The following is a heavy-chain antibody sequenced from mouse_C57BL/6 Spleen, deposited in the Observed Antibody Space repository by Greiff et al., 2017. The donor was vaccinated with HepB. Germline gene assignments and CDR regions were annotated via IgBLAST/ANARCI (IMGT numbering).Heavy chain of an antibody. CDR3: ARFYYGNWFDY. D-gene: IGHD2-1*01. CDR1: GYAFSSSW. V-gene: IGHV1-82*01. J-gene: IGHJ2*01. CDR2: IYPGDGDT. Sequence: QVQLKESGPELVKPGASVKISCKASGYAFSSSWMNWVKQRAGKGLEWIGRIYPGDGDTNYNGKFKGKATLTADKSSSTAYMQLSSLTSEDSAVYFCARFYYGNWFDYWGQGTTLTVSS.